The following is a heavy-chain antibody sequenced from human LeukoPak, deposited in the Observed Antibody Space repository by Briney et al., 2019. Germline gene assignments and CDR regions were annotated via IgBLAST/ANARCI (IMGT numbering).Heavy chain of an antibody. CDR1: GFTFSSYS. CDR2: ISSSSSYM. D-gene: IGHD3-10*01. CDR3: ARDGFRTNYYGSGISYYYGMDV. V-gene: IGHV3-21*01. Sequence: PGGSLRLSCAASGFTFSSYSMNWVRQAPGKGLQWLASISSSSSYMFYAGSVEGRFTISRDNAKKSLYLQMNSLRSEDTALYYCARDGFRTNYYGSGISYYYGMDVWGQGTTVTVSS. J-gene: IGHJ6*02.